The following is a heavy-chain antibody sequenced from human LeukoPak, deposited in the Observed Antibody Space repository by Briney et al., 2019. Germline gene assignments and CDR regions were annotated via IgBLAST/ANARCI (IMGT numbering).Heavy chain of an antibody. CDR1: GFTFSSYW. CDR3: ARVQLALDAFDI. CDR2: IKSDGSST. D-gene: IGHD1-1*01. J-gene: IGHJ3*02. Sequence: GGSLRLSCAASGFTFSSYWMHWVRHAPGKGLVWVSRIKSDGSSTSYADSVKGRFTISRDNTKNTLYLQMNSLRAEDTAVYYCARVQLALDAFDIWGQGTMVTVSS. V-gene: IGHV3-74*01.